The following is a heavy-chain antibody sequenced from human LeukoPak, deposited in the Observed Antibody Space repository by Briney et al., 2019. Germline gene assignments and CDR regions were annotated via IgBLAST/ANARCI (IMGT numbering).Heavy chain of an antibody. CDR3: ARDPYYYDSSRLGNYYFDY. CDR1: GFTFSSYS. Sequence: GGSLRLSCAASGFTFSSYSMNRVRQAPGKGLEWVSYISSSSSTIYYADSVKGRFTISRDNAKNSLYLQMNSLRAEDTAVYYCARDPYYYDSSRLGNYYFDYWGQGTLVTVSS. V-gene: IGHV3-48*04. J-gene: IGHJ4*02. CDR2: ISSSSSTI. D-gene: IGHD3-22*01.